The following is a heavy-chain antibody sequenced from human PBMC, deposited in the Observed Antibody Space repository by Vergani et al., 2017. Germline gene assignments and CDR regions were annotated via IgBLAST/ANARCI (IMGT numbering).Heavy chain of an antibody. J-gene: IGHJ6*03. Sequence: EVQLVESGGGLVKPGGSLRLSCAASGFTFSSYSMNWVRQAPGKGLEWVSSISSSSSYIYYADSVKGRFTISRDNAKNSLYLQMNSLRAEDTAVYYCARSEKDCSSTSCYRLYYSYYYMDVWGKGTTVTVSS. CDR3: ARSEKDCSSTSCYRLYYSYYYMDV. V-gene: IGHV3-21*01. CDR1: GFTFSSYS. D-gene: IGHD2-2*01. CDR2: ISSSSSYI.